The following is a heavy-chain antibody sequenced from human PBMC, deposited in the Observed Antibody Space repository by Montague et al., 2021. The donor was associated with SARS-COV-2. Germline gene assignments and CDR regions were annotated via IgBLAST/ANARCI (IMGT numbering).Heavy chain of an antibody. V-gene: IGHV4-61*02. Sequence: TLSLTCTVSGGSIRSDGFYWNWIRQPAGKGLEWIGRIDASGTTNYKPSLKSRVIISLDRSKNQSSLKLSFVIAADTAVYYCARSAFRYFDRPGMDVWGQGTTVTVSS. J-gene: IGHJ6*02. CDR3: ARSAFRYFDRPGMDV. CDR1: GGSIRSDGFY. CDR2: IDASGTT. D-gene: IGHD3-9*01.